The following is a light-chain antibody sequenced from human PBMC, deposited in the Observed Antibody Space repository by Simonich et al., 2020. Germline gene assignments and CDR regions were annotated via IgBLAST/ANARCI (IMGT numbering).Light chain of an antibody. J-gene: IGKJ4*01. V-gene: IGKV4-1*01. Sequence: DIVMTQSPDSLAVSLGERATINCKSSQSVLSNSNNKKSLAWYQQKPGQPPKLLIYWASTRESGVPDRFSGSGSGTEFTLTISSLQAEDVAVYYCQQYYSTPLTFGGGTKVEIK. CDR2: WAS. CDR3: QQYYSTPLT. CDR1: QSVLSNSNNKKS.